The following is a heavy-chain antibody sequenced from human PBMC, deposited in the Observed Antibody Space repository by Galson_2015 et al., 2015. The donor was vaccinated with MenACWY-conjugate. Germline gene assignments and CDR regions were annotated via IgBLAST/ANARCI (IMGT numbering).Heavy chain of an antibody. CDR3: ARRGEGSGSYYKYYYYGMDV. V-gene: IGHV1-69*13. D-gene: IGHD3-10*01. CDR1: GGTFSSYA. J-gene: IGHJ6*02. CDR2: IIPIFGTA. Sequence: SVKVSCKASGGTFSSYAISWVRQAPGQGLEWMGGIIPIFGTANYAQKFQGRVTITADESTSTAYMELSSLRPEDTAVYYCARRGEGSGSYYKYYYYGMDVWGQGTTVTVSS.